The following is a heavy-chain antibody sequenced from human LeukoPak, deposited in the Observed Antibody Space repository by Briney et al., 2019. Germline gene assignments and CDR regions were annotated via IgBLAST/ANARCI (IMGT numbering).Heavy chain of an antibody. CDR1: GGSISSSSYY. Sequence: ASETLSLTCTVSGGSISSSSYYWGWIRQPPGKGLEWIGYIYYSGSTNYNPSLKSRVTISVDTSKNQFSLKLSSVTAADTAVYYCARGYCSSTSCWEGAMDVWGKGTTVTVSS. D-gene: IGHD2-2*01. V-gene: IGHV4-61*05. CDR2: IYYSGST. CDR3: ARGYCSSTSCWEGAMDV. J-gene: IGHJ6*03.